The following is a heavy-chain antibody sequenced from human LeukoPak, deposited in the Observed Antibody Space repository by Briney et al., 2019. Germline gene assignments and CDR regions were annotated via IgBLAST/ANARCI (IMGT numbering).Heavy chain of an antibody. CDR1: GFTFSNYA. V-gene: IGHV3-23*01. Sequence: PGGSLRLSCTAPGFTFSNYAMSWVRQAPGKRLEWVSAISGSGGSTYYADSVKGRFTISRDNSRHTLYLQMNSLRAEDTAVYYCAKCARVDWLPIDYWGQGTLVTVSS. CDR3: AKCARVDWLPIDY. J-gene: IGHJ4*02. CDR2: ISGSGGST. D-gene: IGHD3-9*01.